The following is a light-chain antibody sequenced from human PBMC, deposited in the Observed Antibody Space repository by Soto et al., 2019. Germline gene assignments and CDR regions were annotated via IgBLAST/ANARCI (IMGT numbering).Light chain of an antibody. CDR3: QQHYNTPRT. CDR1: QPISDY. CDR2: TTS. V-gene: IGKV1-39*01. J-gene: IGKJ1*01. Sequence: DIQMTQSPSSLSASVGDRVTITCRTSQPISDYLNWYQQKPGKAPTLLIYTTSNLQSRVPSRFSGSGSATHFTLTISSLQPEDFATYYCQQHYNTPRTFGQGTKVEI.